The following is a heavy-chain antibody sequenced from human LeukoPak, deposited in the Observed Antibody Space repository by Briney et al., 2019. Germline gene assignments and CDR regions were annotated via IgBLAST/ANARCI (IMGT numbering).Heavy chain of an antibody. V-gene: IGHV4-59*08. Sequence: ASETLSLTCTVSGGSISSYYWSWIRQPPGKGLEWIGYISYSGSTNYNPSLQSRVTISVDTSKNQFSLKLSSVTAADTAVYYCARQPQGYPQVNFDYWGQGTLVTVFS. J-gene: IGHJ4*02. CDR3: ARQPQGYPQVNFDY. D-gene: IGHD1-1*01. CDR2: ISYSGST. CDR1: GGSISSYY.